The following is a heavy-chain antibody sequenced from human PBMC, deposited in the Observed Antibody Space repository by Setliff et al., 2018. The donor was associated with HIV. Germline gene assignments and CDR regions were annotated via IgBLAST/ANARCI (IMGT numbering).Heavy chain of an antibody. Sequence: GGSLRLSCAASGFSFSNAWMDWARQAPGKGLEWVGRGYTKTDGGTTEYAASVKGRFTISRDDFKGGAYLQMNSLKTEDTAVYYCTRDRSRDYSDSSGYYHFFDPWGQGTLVTVSS. CDR1: GFSFSNAW. CDR2: GYTKTDGGTT. J-gene: IGHJ5*02. V-gene: IGHV3-15*07. D-gene: IGHD3-22*01. CDR3: TRDRSRDYSDSSGYYHFFDP.